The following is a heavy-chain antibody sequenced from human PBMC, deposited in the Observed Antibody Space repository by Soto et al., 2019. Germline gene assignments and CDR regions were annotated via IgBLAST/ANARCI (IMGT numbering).Heavy chain of an antibody. CDR1: GGTFSSSA. D-gene: IGHD3-3*02. CDR3: AGDKDRQQLGGNYYYIMDV. J-gene: IGHJ6*02. CDR2: IMPIFRTA. V-gene: IGHV1-69*12. Sequence: QVQLVQSGAEVKKPGSSLKVSCKASGGTFSSSAFSWVRQAPGQGLEWMGGIMPIFRTADYAQKFQGRVTLTADESTSTAYMELSSLRSEDTGVYYCAGDKDRQQLGGNYYYIMDVWGQGTTVTVSS.